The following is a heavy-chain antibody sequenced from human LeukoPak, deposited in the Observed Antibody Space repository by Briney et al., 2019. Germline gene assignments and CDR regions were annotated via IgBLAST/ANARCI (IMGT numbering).Heavy chain of an antibody. CDR3: TTLRG. Sequence: GGSLRLSCAASGFTFINAWMSWARQAPGKGLEWVGRIKSKTDGGITVYAAPVKGRFTISRDDSKNMVYLQMNSLKTEDTAVYYCTTLRGWGQGTLVTVSS. V-gene: IGHV3-15*01. CDR1: GFTFINAW. J-gene: IGHJ4*02. CDR2: IKSKTDGGIT.